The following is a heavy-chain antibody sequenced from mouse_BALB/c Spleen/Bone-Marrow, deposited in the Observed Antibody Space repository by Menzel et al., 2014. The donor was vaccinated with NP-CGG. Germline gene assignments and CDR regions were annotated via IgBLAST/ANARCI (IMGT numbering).Heavy chain of an antibody. CDR2: IDPANGNT. CDR3: ASYVYGYYFDY. Sequence: AQLQQSGAELVEPGASVKLSCTASGFNVKDTCIHWVKQRPEQGLEWIGRIDPANGNTKYDPKFQGKATITADTSSNTAYLQLSSLTSEDTAVYYCASYVYGYYFDYWGQGTTLTVSS. CDR1: GFNVKDTC. D-gene: IGHD2-2*01. J-gene: IGHJ2*01. V-gene: IGHV14-3*02.